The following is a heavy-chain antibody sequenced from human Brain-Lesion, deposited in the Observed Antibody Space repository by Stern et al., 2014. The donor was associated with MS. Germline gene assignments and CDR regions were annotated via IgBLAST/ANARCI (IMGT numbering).Heavy chain of an antibody. CDR1: GFTFDDYA. CDR3: ARDITGSSAYFAY. D-gene: IGHD1-14*01. CDR2: ISWNSGTI. J-gene: IGHJ4*02. V-gene: IGHV3-9*01. Sequence: VHLVESGGDLVQPGRSLRLSCAAFGFTFDDYAMHWVRQAPGKGLAWVAGISWNSGTIGYADSVKGRFTTSRDNAYSSLYLQMNSLRPEDTALYYCARDITGSSAYFAYWGQGTLVTVSS.